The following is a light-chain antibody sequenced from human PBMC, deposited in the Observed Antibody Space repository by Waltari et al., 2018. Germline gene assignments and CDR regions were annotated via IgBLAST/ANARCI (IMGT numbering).Light chain of an antibody. CDR1: SSDVGGSNY. J-gene: IGLJ3*02. V-gene: IGLV2-14*03. CDR2: DVS. CDR3: SSYTSSSTRV. Sequence: QSALTQPASVSGSPGQSITISCTGTSSDVGGSNYVSWYQQHPGKVPKLVIYDVSNRPSGCSNRYSGSKSGSTASLTISGLQAEDEADYYCSSYTSSSTRVFGGGTKLTVL.